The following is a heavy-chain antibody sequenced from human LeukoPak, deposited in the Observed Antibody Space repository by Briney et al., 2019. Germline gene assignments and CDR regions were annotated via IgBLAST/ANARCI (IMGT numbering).Heavy chain of an antibody. CDR2: VIPIFGTA. J-gene: IGHJ6*02. CDR3: ARGIKRPHYGGPQESYGMDV. V-gene: IGHV1-69*05. Sequence: SVKLSFKSAGGTFSSYAISWVRQPPGQGLGLMGGVIPIFGTANDAQKSQGRVTITTDESKSTAYMELSRLRSEDRAVYYCARGIKRPHYGGPQESYGMDVWGQGTTVTVSS. D-gene: IGHD4-23*01. CDR1: GGTFSSYA.